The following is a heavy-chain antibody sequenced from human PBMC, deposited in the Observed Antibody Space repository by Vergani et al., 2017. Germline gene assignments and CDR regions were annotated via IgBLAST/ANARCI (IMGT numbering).Heavy chain of an antibody. D-gene: IGHD6-13*01. CDR2: IYYSGST. CDR1: GGSLSSGGYY. Sequence: QVQLQESGPGLVKPSGTLSLTCALSGGSLSSGGYYWSSTRQHPGKGLGWIGYIYYSGSTYYNPALKSRVTISVDTSKNQFSLKLSSVTAADTAVYYCARDGASSSWSAFDYWGQGTLVTVSS. CDR3: ARDGASSSWSAFDY. V-gene: IGHV4-31*02. J-gene: IGHJ4*02.